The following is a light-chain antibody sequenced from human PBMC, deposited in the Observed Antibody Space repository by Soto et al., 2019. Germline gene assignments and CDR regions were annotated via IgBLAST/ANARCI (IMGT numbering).Light chain of an antibody. V-gene: IGLV1-51*01. CDR1: SSNIGNNY. CDR3: SSYAGSNNLRM. CDR2: DNN. Sequence: QSVLTQPPSVSAAPGQKVTISCSGSSSNIGNNYVSWYQQLPGTAPKLLIYDNNKRPSGIPDRFSGSKSGTSGTLDITGLQTGDEADYYCSSYAGSNNLRMFGGGTQLTVL. J-gene: IGLJ3*02.